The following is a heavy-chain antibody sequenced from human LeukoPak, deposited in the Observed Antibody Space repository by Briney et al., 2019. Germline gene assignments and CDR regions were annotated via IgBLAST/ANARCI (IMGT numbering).Heavy chain of an antibody. CDR3: ARDNDFWSGYPKRTWEKPYYYYGMDV. D-gene: IGHD3-3*01. Sequence: EASVKVSCKASGYTFTGYYMHWVRQAPGQGLEWMGIINPSGGSTSYAQKFQGRVTMTRDTSTSTVYMELSSLRSEDTAVYYCARDNDFWSGYPKRTWEKPYYYYGMDVWGQGTTVTVSS. J-gene: IGHJ6*02. CDR2: INPSGGST. V-gene: IGHV1-46*01. CDR1: GYTFTGYY.